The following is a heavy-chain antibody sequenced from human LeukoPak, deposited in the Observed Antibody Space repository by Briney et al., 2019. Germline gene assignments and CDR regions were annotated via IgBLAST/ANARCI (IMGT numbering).Heavy chain of an antibody. V-gene: IGHV3-66*02. J-gene: IGHJ4*02. D-gene: IGHD6-13*01. CDR2: IYSGGST. CDR1: GFTVSSNY. CDR3: ASKGPQYTSSWYYFDY. Sequence: QPGGSLRLSCAASGFTVSSNYMSWVRQAPGKGLEWVSIIYSGGSTYYADSVKGRFTISRDNSKNTLYLQMNSLRAEDTAVYYCASKGPQYTSSWYYFDYWGQGTLDTVSS.